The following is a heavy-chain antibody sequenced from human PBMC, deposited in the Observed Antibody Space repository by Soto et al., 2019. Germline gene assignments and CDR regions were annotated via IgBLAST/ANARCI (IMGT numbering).Heavy chain of an antibody. CDR3: TIDGCGGRCYSCIVP. V-gene: IGHV3-30-3*01. CDR2: ISDDGGNI. J-gene: IGHJ4*02. CDR1: EFTFSNYG. Sequence: QVQLVESGGGVVQPGRSLRLSCAVSEFTFSNYGVHWVRQAPGKGPEWVAAISDDGGNIYYADSVKGRFSISRDIAKKTYHLQMNSLRSEHRTGYYITIDGCGGRCYSCIVPGGQGTLVTVSS. D-gene: IGHD2-15*01.